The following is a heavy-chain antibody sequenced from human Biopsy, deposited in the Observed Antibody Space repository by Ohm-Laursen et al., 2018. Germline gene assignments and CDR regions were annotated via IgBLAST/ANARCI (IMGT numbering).Heavy chain of an antibody. Sequence: SETLSLTCTVSGGSISNNNYYWGWIRQPPGKGLVWIGSIFYRGSTHYKPSIKIRVKISVDTSKNQFSLKLNSVTAADTAVYYCARDYDTSGYYYVSWGQGTLVTVSS. D-gene: IGHD3-22*01. CDR1: GGSISNNNYY. V-gene: IGHV4-39*01. CDR2: IFYRGST. CDR3: ARDYDTSGYYYVS. J-gene: IGHJ5*02.